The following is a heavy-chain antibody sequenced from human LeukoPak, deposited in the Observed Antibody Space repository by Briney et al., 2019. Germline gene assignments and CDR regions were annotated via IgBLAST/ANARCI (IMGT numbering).Heavy chain of an antibody. CDR1: GYSFTSYW. CDR3: ARRRDCSGASCDYYYGMDV. D-gene: IGHD2-15*01. J-gene: IGHJ6*02. CDR2: IYPGDSDT. V-gene: IGHV5-51*01. Sequence: GESLKTSCKGSGYSFTSYWIGWVRQMPGKGLEWMGIIYPGDSDTRYSPSFQGQVTISADKSISTAYLQWSSLKASDTAMYYCARRRDCSGASCDYYYGMDVWGQGTTVTVSS.